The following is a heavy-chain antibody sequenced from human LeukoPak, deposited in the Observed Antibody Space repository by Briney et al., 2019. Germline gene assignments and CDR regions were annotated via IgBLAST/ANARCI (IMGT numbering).Heavy chain of an antibody. D-gene: IGHD6-19*01. CDR1: GGSFSGYY. Sequence: SETLSLTCAVYGGSFSGYYWSWIRQPPGKGLEWIGEINHSGSTNYNPSLKSRATISVDTSKNQFSLKLSSVTAADTAVYYCARGLLYSSGWYQKPGYFDYWGQGTLVTVSS. J-gene: IGHJ4*02. CDR3: ARGLLYSSGWYQKPGYFDY. V-gene: IGHV4-34*01. CDR2: INHSGST.